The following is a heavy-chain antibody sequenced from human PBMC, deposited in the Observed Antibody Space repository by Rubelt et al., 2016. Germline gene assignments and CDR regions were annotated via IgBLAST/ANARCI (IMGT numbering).Heavy chain of an antibody. J-gene: IGHJ5*02. D-gene: IGHD6-19*01. CDR3: AKDPIAVAGYNWFDP. CDR2: STI. V-gene: IGHV3-48*04. Sequence: STIYYADSVKGRFTISRDNAKNSLYLQMNSLRAEDTAVYYCAKDPIAVAGYNWFDPWGQGSLVTVSS.